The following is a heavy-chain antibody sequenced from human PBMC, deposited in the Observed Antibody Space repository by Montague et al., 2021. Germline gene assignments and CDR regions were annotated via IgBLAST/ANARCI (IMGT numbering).Heavy chain of an antibody. CDR2: MFYGGAT. J-gene: IGHJ5*02. CDR3: AKQDYFVSGSSYKGFDP. V-gene: IGHV4-59*08. Sequence: SETLSLTCTVSSGSIFRAPWSWVRQPPGKGLEWLGSMFYGGATSYNPSLKSRVTMSIDTSTNQFSLKLSFVTAADTAVYYCAKQDYFVSGSSYKGFDPWGQGILVTVSS. CDR1: SGSIFRAP. D-gene: IGHD3-10*01.